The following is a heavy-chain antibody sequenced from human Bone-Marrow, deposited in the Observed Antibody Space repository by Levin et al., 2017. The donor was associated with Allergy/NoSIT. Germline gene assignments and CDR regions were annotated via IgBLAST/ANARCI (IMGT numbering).Heavy chain of an antibody. CDR3: ATDLAATGTRGDF. V-gene: IGHV4-38-2*01. D-gene: IGHD6-13*01. Sequence: SETLSLTCDVSGYFISNGYYWAWIRQPPGKGLEWIGSIYHTGRTYYNPSLKSRVTISVDTSKNQFSLNLSSVTAADTAVYYCATDLAATGTRGDFWGQGTLVTVSS. CDR1: GYFISNGYY. CDR2: IYHTGRT. J-gene: IGHJ4*02.